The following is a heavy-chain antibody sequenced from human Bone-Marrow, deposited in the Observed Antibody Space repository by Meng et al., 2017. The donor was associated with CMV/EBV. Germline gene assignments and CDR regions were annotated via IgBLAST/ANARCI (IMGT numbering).Heavy chain of an antibody. Sequence: GGSLRLSCAASGFTFSSYAMSWVRQAPGKGLEWVSAISGSGGSTYYADSVKGRFTISRDNSKNTLYLQMNSLKTEDTAVYYCAREYGSGSYGYWGQGTLVTVSS. J-gene: IGHJ4*02. CDR1: GFTFSSYA. D-gene: IGHD3-10*01. V-gene: IGHV3-23*01. CDR3: AREYGSGSYGY. CDR2: ISGSGGST.